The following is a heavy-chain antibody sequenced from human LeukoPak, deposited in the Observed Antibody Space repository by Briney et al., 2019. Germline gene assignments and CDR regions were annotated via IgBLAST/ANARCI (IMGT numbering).Heavy chain of an antibody. Sequence: SVKVSCTASGGTFSSYAISWVRQAPGKGLEWMGTIIRILGIANYAQKFQGRVTITADKSTSTTYMEPSSLKSEDTAVYYCARDSTEKNALDIWGQGTRAAVSS. D-gene: IGHD5-24*01. CDR2: IIRILGIA. V-gene: IGHV1-69*04. J-gene: IGHJ3*02. CDR3: ARDSTEKNALDI. CDR1: GGTFSSYA.